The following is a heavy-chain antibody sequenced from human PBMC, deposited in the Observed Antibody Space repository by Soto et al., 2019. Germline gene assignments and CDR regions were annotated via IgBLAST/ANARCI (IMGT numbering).Heavy chain of an antibody. J-gene: IGHJ4*02. CDR3: AKGRYDFWSPYYFDS. Sequence: PGGSLRLSCVGTGLNFDDFAMHWVRQAPGKGLEWVSGITWNSRVLAYADSVKGRFTISRDNAKNSLYLQMDSLRDEDTALYYCAKGRYDFWSPYYFDSWGQGTLVTVSS. CDR1: GLNFDDFA. D-gene: IGHD3-3*01. V-gene: IGHV3-9*01. CDR2: ITWNSRVL.